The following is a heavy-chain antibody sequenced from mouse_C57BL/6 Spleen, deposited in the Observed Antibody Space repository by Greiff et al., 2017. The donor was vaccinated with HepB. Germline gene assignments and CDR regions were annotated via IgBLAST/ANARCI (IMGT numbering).Heavy chain of an antibody. V-gene: IGHV1-69*01. CDR3: ARSHYGSSSPWFAY. D-gene: IGHD1-1*01. CDR1: GYTFTSYW. Sequence: QVQLQQPGAELVMPGASVKLSCKASGYTFTSYWMHWVKQRPGQGLEWIGEIDPSDSYTNYNQKFKGKSTLTVDKSSSTAYMQLSSLTSEDSAVYYCARSHYGSSSPWFAYWGQGTLVTVSA. CDR2: IDPSDSYT. J-gene: IGHJ3*01.